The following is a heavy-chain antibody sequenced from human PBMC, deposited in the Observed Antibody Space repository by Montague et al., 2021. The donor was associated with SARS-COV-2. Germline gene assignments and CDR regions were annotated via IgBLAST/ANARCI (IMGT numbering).Heavy chain of an antibody. J-gene: IGHJ6*02. Sequence: SLRLSCAASGFTFSDCYMTWIRQAPGKGLGWLSYISTRGTYTNYADSVKGRFTISRDDAKNSLYLQMNSLRAEDTAVYYCASFTMVRGAPGYGMDVWGQGTTVTVSS. CDR3: ASFTMVRGAPGYGMDV. D-gene: IGHD3-10*01. CDR2: ISTRGTYT. V-gene: IGHV3-11*03. CDR1: GFTFSDCY.